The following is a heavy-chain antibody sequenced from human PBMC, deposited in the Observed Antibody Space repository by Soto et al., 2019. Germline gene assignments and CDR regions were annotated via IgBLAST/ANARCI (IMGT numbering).Heavy chain of an antibody. J-gene: IGHJ4*02. V-gene: IGHV1-69*01. D-gene: IGHD3-9*01. CDR3: ARDRVGDFDWFGAFDY. CDR2: IIPIFGTA. Sequence: QVQLVQSGAEVKKPGSSVKVSCKASGGTFSSYAISWVRQAPGQGLEWMGGIIPIFGTANYAQKFQGRVTITADESTSTAYMELRSLRSEDTAVYYCARDRVGDFDWFGAFDYWGQGTLVTVSS. CDR1: GGTFSSYA.